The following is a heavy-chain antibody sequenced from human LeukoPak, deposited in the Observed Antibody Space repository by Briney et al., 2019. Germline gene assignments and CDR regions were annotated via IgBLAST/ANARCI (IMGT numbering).Heavy chain of an antibody. D-gene: IGHD5-18*01. Sequence: GGSLRLSCAASGFTFSSYAMSWVRQAPGKGLEWVSAISGSGGSTYYADSVKGRFTISRDNSKNTLYLLMNSLRAEDTAVYYCAKPRDRIQLWFDYWGQGTLVTVSS. V-gene: IGHV3-23*01. CDR1: GFTFSSYA. CDR3: AKPRDRIQLWFDY. J-gene: IGHJ4*02. CDR2: ISGSGGST.